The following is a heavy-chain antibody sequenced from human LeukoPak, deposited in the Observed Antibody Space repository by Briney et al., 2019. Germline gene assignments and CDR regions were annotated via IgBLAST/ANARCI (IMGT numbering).Heavy chain of an antibody. J-gene: IGHJ4*02. CDR1: GVSFSGYY. V-gene: IGHV4-34*01. CDR3: AREGRGLGRTLDY. D-gene: IGHD1-14*01. CDR2: INHSGST. Sequence: ASETLSLTCAVYGVSFSGYYWSWIRQPPGKGLEWIGEINHSGSTNYNPSLKSRATISVDTSKNQFSLKLSSVTAADTAVYYCAREGRGLGRTLDYWGQGTLVTVSS.